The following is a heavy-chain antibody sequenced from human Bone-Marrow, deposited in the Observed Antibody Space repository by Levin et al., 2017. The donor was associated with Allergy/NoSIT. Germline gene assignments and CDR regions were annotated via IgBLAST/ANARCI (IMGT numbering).Heavy chain of an antibody. D-gene: IGHD1-26*01. Sequence: PGGSLRLSCAVSGGSISSSNWWSWVRQPPGKGLEWIGEIYHSGSTNYNPSLKSRVTISVDKSKNQFSLKLSSVTAADTAVYYCAKVSGSYYFDYWGQGTLVTVSS. CDR2: IYHSGST. V-gene: IGHV4-4*02. CDR3: AKVSGSYYFDY. J-gene: IGHJ4*02. CDR1: GGSISSSNW.